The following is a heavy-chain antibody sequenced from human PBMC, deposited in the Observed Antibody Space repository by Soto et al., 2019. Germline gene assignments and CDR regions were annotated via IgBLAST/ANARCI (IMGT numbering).Heavy chain of an antibody. CDR2: IYAGGDT. J-gene: IGHJ4*02. CDR3: ARLAMLTSVNVH. CDR1: GFSVSSNY. V-gene: IGHV3-66*04. Sequence: EVQLVESGGALVQPGGSLRLSCAASGFSVSSNYVSWVRQSPGKGLEWVSVIYAGGDTYYGGSMKDRFAMSRDTSKNMVYLQMNSLRVEDTAVYYCARLAMLTSVNVHWGQGTLVTVSS. D-gene: IGHD4-17*01.